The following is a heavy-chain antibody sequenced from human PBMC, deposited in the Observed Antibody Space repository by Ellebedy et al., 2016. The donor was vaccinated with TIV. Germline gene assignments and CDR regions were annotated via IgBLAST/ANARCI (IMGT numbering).Heavy chain of an antibody. CDR3: ARDLMGHFDY. Sequence: GESLKISCAASGFTFSSYQFNWVRQAPGRGLEWVSYISGRGGTIYYADSVKGRFTISRDNAKSSLYLQMNSLRAEDTAVYYCARDLMGHFDYWGQGTLVTVSS. CDR1: GFTFSSYQ. CDR2: ISGRGGTI. V-gene: IGHV3-48*03. D-gene: IGHD2-8*01. J-gene: IGHJ4*02.